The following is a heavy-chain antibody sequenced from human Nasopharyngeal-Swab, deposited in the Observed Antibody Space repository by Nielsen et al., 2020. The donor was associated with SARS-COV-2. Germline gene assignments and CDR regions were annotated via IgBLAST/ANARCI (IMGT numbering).Heavy chain of an antibody. CDR1: GFTVSSNY. Sequence: ETLSLTCAASGFTVSSNYMSWVRQAPGKGLEWVSVIYSGGSTYYADSVKGRFTISRDNSKNTLYLQMNSLRAEDTAVYYCARGFASSLRWGQGTLVTVSS. J-gene: IGHJ4*02. CDR2: IYSGGST. D-gene: IGHD5/OR15-5a*01. CDR3: ARGFASSLR. V-gene: IGHV3-66*01.